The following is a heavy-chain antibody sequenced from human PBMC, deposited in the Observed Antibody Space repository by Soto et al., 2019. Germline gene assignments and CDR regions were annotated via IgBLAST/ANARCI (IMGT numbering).Heavy chain of an antibody. D-gene: IGHD2-15*01. Sequence: QSGGSLRLSCAASGITFSSYGMHWVRQAPGKGLEWVAVIWYDGSNKYYADSVKGRFTISRDNSKNTLYLQMNSLRAEDTAVYYCARENYCSGGSCYDGYFDYWGQGTLVTVSS. V-gene: IGHV3-33*01. J-gene: IGHJ4*02. CDR2: IWYDGSNK. CDR1: GITFSSYG. CDR3: ARENYCSGGSCYDGYFDY.